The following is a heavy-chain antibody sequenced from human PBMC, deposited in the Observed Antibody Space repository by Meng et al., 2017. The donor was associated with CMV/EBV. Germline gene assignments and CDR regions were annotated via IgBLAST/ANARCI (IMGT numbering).Heavy chain of an antibody. CDR1: GGSISSSSYY. CDR2: IYYSGST. Sequence: RLRLQDPGHGLCKPSRTLSLPCTVTGGSISSSSYYWGWIRQPPGKGLEWIGSIYYSGSTYYNPSLKSRVTISVDTSKNQFSLKLSSVTAADTAVYYCVAPAAAGPGWFDPWGQGTLVTVSS. CDR3: VAPAAAGPGWFDP. D-gene: IGHD6-13*01. V-gene: IGHV4-39*06. J-gene: IGHJ5*02.